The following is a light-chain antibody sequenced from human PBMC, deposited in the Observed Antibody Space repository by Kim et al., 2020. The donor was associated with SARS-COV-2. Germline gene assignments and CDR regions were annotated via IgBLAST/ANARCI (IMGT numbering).Light chain of an antibody. CDR3: QQANNFPWT. V-gene: IGKV1-12*01. CDR2: GAS. CDR1: QDINAR. Sequence: AAVGDRVTITCRASQDINARLAWYQQRQGMVPKRLIDGASSLQSGVPSRFSGSGSGTDFTLTIWSLQPEDFATYYCQQANNFPWTFGQGTKVDIK. J-gene: IGKJ1*01.